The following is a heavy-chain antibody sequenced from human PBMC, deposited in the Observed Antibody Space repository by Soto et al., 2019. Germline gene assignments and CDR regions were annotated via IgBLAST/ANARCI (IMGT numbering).Heavy chain of an antibody. CDR3: ARALPTPIFGDYYYMDV. CDR1: GGSISSGGYY. V-gene: IGHV4-31*03. D-gene: IGHD3-3*01. CDR2: IYYSGST. J-gene: IGHJ6*03. Sequence: QVQLQESGPGLVKPSQTLSLTCTVSGGSISSGGYYWSWIRQHPGKGLEWIGYIYYSGSTYYNPSLKGRVTISVETSKSQFSLKLSSVTAADTAVYYCARALPTPIFGDYYYMDVWGKGTTVTVSS.